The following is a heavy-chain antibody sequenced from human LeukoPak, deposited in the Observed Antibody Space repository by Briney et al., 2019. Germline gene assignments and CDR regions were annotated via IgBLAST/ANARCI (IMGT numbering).Heavy chain of an antibody. CDR1: GGSISSSNW. Sequence: SGTLSLTCAVSGGSISSSNWWSWVRQPPGKGLEWIGEIYHSGSTNYNPSLKSRVTISVDKSKNQFSLKLSSVTAADTAVYYCARDFMVRGVISYYYGTDVWGKGTTVTVSS. D-gene: IGHD3-10*01. J-gene: IGHJ6*04. CDR2: IYHSGST. CDR3: ARDFMVRGVISYYYGTDV. V-gene: IGHV4-4*02.